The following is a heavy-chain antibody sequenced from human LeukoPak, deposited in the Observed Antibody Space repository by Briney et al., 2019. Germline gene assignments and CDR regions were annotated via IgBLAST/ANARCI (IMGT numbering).Heavy chain of an antibody. CDR2: IRSKAYGGPT. V-gene: IGHV3-49*04. CDR1: GFTFGDYA. D-gene: IGHD2-15*01. J-gene: IGHJ4*02. CDR3: TRTRCSGGSCYFDY. Sequence: PGRSLRLSCTASGFTFGDYAMSWVRQAPGKGLEWVGFIRSKAYGGPTEYAASVKGRFTISRDDSKSIAYLQMNSLKTEDTAVYYCTRTRCSGGSCYFDYWGQGTLVTVSS.